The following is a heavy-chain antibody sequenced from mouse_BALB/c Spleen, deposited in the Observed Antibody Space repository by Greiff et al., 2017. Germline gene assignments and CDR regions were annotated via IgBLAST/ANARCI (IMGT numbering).Heavy chain of an antibody. D-gene: IGHD2-1*01. CDR3: GRGALYYGNYVYAMDY. Sequence: EVQLQQSGPELVKPGASVKISCKASGYSFTGYFMNWVKQSHGKSLEWIGRINPYNGDTFYNQKFKGKATLTVDKSSSTAHMELLSLTSEDSAVYYCGRGALYYGNYVYAMDYWGQGTSVTVSS. CDR2: INPYNGDT. J-gene: IGHJ4*01. CDR1: GYSFTGYF. V-gene: IGHV1-37*01.